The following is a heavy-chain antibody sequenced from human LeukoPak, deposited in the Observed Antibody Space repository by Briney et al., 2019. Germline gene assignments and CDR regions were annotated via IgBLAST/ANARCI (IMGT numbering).Heavy chain of an antibody. CDR3: ARDHSGGWYAVLDY. D-gene: IGHD6-19*01. CDR1: GFTFNSYW. J-gene: IGHJ4*02. V-gene: IGHV3-7*03. CDR2: INQYGSEK. Sequence: PGGSLRLSCAASGFTFNSYWMSWVRQAPGKGLEWVANINQYGSEKYYVDSVKGRFTISRDSAKNSLYLQMHSLRADDTAVYYCARDHSGGWYAVLDYWGQGTLVTVSS.